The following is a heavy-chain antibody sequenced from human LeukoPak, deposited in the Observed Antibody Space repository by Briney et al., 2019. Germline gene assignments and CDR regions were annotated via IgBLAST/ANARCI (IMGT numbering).Heavy chain of an antibody. J-gene: IGHJ4*02. CDR2: IYHSGST. Sequence: ASETLSLTCTVSGYSISSGYYWGWIRQPPGKGLEWIGSIYHSGSTYYNPSLKSRVTISVDTSKNQFSLKLSSVTAADTAVHYCARTFYFDYWGQGTLVTVSS. CDR1: GYSISSGYY. CDR3: ARTFYFDY. D-gene: IGHD2/OR15-2a*01. V-gene: IGHV4-38-2*02.